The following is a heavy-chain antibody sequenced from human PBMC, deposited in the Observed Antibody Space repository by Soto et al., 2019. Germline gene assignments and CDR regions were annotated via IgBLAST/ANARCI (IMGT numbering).Heavy chain of an antibody. CDR2: ISAYNGNT. D-gene: IGHD3-9*01. CDR3: ARNIYDILTGYYIPWFDP. CDR1: GYTFTSYG. Sequence: ASVKVSCKASGYTFTSYGISWVRQAPGQGLEWMGWISAYNGNTNYAQKLQGRVTMTTDTSTSTAYMELRSLRSDDTAVYYCARNIYDILTGYYIPWFDPWGQGTLVTVSS. V-gene: IGHV1-18*01. J-gene: IGHJ5*02.